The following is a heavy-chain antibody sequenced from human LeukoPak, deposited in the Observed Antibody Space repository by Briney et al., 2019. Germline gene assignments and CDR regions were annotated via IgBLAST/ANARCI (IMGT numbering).Heavy chain of an antibody. D-gene: IGHD1-26*01. CDR1: GGTFSSYA. V-gene: IGHV1-69*06. Sequence: ASVKVSCKASGGTFSSYAISWVRQAPGQGLEWMGGIIPIFGTANYAQKFQGRVTITADKSTSTAYMELSSLRSEDTAVYYCARVMGATTFDYWGQGTLVTVSS. J-gene: IGHJ4*02. CDR3: ARVMGATTFDY. CDR2: IIPIFGTA.